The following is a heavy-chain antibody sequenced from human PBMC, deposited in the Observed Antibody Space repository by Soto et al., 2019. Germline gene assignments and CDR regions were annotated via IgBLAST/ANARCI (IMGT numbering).Heavy chain of an antibody. Sequence: GGSLRLSFAASGFTFCNAWMSWVLQAPGKGLEWVGRIKSKTDGGTTDYAAPVKGRFTISRDDSKNTLYLQMNSLKTEDTAVYYCSTTPLHSSSWFAYWSHGPRSPSPQ. CDR3: STTPLHSSSWFAY. CDR1: GFTFCNAW. J-gene: IGHJ4*01. CDR2: IKSKTDGGTT. V-gene: IGHV3-15*01. D-gene: IGHD6-13*01.